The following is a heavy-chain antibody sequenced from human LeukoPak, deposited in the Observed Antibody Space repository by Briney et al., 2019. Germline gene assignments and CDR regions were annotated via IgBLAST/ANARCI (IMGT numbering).Heavy chain of an antibody. J-gene: IGHJ6*02. V-gene: IGHV4-31*03. CDR1: GGSISSGVYC. Sequence: SQTLSLTCSVSGGSISSGVYCWSWIRQRPGEGLQWIGYICSSGSAYYNASLKSRVSMSTDTSNNQFSLKLNSVTAADTAVYYCARDGGGSFHGMYVWGQGTTVTVSS. CDR2: ICSSGSA. D-gene: IGHD2-15*01. CDR3: ARDGGGSFHGMYV.